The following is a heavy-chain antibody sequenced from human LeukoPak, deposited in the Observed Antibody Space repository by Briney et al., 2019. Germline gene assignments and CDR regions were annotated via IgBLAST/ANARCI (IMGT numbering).Heavy chain of an antibody. CDR1: GYTFTGYY. CDR3: ARVPPWYYGMDV. CDR2: INPNSGGT. J-gene: IGHJ6*02. Sequence: EASVKVSCKASGYTFTGYYMHWVRQAPGQGLEWMGWINPNSGGTNYAQKFQGRVTMTRDTSISTAYMELSRLRSDDTAVYYCARVPPWYYGMDVWGQVTTVTVSS. V-gene: IGHV1-2*02.